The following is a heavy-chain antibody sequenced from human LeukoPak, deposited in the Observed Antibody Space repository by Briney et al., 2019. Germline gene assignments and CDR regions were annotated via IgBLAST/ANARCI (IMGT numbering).Heavy chain of an antibody. CDR3: ARQSVGVGARSYYYYYMDV. D-gene: IGHD2-15*01. J-gene: IGHJ6*03. CDR1: GGSISSYY. CDR2: IYTSGST. V-gene: IGHV4-4*07. Sequence: SETLSLTCTVSGGSISSYYWSWIRQPAGKGLEWIGRIYTSGSTNYNPSLKSRVTMSVDTSKNQFSLKLSSVTAADTAVYYCARQSVGVGARSYYYYYMDVWGKGTTVTVSS.